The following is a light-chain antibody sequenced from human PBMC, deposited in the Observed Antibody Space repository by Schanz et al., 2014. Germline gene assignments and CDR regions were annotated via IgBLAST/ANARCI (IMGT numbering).Light chain of an antibody. CDR3: QQYGTSPFT. J-gene: IGKJ3*01. CDR1: QSVSSSY. CDR2: GAS. V-gene: IGKV3-20*01. Sequence: EIVLTQSPGTLSLSPGERATLSCRASQSVSSSYLAWYQQKPGQAPSLLIYGASSRATGVPDRFSASGSGTDFTLTITRLEPEDFAVYYCQQYGTSPFTFGPGTRVDI.